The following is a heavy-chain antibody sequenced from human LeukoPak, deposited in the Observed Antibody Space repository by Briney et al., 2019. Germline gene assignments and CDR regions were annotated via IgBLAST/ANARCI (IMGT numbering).Heavy chain of an antibody. D-gene: IGHD5-18*01. CDR2: INSDGSST. J-gene: IGHJ4*02. CDR1: GFTFSSYW. CDR3: ARGYSYGYRIDY. V-gene: IGHV3-74*01. Sequence: QPGGSLRLSCAASGFTFSSYWMHWVRQAPGKGLVWVSRINSDGSSTSYADSAKGRFTISRDNAKNTLYLQVNSRRAEDRAVYYCARGYSYGYRIDYWGQGTLVTVSS.